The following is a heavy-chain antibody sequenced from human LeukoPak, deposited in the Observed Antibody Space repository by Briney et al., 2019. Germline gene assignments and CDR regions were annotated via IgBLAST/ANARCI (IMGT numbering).Heavy chain of an antibody. Sequence: ASVKVSCKASGYTFTSYDINWVRQATGQGLEWMGWMNPNSGNTGYAQKFQGRVTITRNTSISTAYMELCSLRSEDTAVYYCARVGGSAAGKLDYWGQGTLVTVSS. J-gene: IGHJ4*02. CDR2: MNPNSGNT. D-gene: IGHD6-13*01. V-gene: IGHV1-8*03. CDR1: GYTFTSYD. CDR3: ARVGGSAAGKLDY.